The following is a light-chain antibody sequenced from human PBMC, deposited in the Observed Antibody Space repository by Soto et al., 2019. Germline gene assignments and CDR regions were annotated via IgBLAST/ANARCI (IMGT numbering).Light chain of an antibody. CDR2: EGS. V-gene: IGLV2-14*02. CDR1: SSDVGSYNL. CDR3: TSSTSDSLYV. J-gene: IGLJ1*01. Sequence: QSALTQPASVSGSPGQSITISCTGTSSDVGSYNLVSWYQHHPGKAPKLLIFEGSKRPSGVSYRFSGSKSGNTASLTISGLLAEDEADYFCTSSTSDSLYVFGTGTKLTVL.